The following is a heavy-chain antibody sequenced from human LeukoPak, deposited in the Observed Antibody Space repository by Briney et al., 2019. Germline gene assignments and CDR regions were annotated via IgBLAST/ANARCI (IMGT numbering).Heavy chain of an antibody. CDR3: ARGEYYYDGGY. D-gene: IGHD3-22*01. Sequence: PGRSLRLSCAVSGLTFSSYWLSWVRQAPGKGLEWVANIKQEGSEKYYVDSVKGRFTISRDNAKHSLFLQMNSLRAEDTAVYYCARGEYYYDGGYWGQGTLVTVSS. V-gene: IGHV3-7*04. J-gene: IGHJ4*02. CDR2: IKQEGSEK. CDR1: GLTFSSYW.